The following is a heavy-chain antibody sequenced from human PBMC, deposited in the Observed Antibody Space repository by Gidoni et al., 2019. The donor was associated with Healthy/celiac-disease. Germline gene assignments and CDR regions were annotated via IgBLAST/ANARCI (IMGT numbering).Heavy chain of an antibody. D-gene: IGHD3-22*01. Sequence: EVQLLESGGGLVQPRGSLRLSCAASGFTFSRSAMIWVRQAPGNGLEWVSAISGSGGSPYYADSVKGRFTISRDNSKNRLYLQMISLRAEDTAVYYCAKDPGDYDSSGYYSGDAFDIWGQGTMVTVSS. CDR3: AKDPGDYDSSGYYSGDAFDI. J-gene: IGHJ3*02. CDR2: ISGSGGSP. CDR1: GFTFSRSA. V-gene: IGHV3-23*01.